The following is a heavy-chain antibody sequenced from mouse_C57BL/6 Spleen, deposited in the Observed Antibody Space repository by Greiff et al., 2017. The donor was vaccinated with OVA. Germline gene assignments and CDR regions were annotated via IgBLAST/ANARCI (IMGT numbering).Heavy chain of an antibody. J-gene: IGHJ4*01. D-gene: IGHD1-1*01. CDR3: ARRTVVEYYAMDY. V-gene: IGHV1-54*01. CDR2: INPGSGGT. Sequence: QVQLQQSGAELVRPGTSVKVSCKASGSAFTNYLIEWVKQRPGQGLAWIGVINPGSGGTNYNEKFKGKATLTADKSSSTAYMQLSSLTSEDSAVYFCARRTVVEYYAMDYWGQGTSVTVSS. CDR1: GSAFTNYL.